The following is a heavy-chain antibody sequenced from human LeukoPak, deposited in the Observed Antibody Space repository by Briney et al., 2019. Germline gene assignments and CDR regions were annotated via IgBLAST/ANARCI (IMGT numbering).Heavy chain of an antibody. CDR1: GGSESTYY. J-gene: IGHJ4*02. CDR3: ARFKFRPGDYFFDY. D-gene: IGHD1-26*01. Sequence: PSETLSLTCTVSGGSESTYYWSWIRQPPGKGLEWLGHIYYNGGTNYNPSLRSRVSLSIDMSKNQFSLKMKSVTDADLGVYYCARFKFRPGDYFFDYWGQGTLLTVSS. V-gene: IGHV4-59*02. CDR2: IYYNGGT.